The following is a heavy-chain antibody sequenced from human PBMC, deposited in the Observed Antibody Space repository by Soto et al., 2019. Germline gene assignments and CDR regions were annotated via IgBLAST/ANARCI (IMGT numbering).Heavy chain of an antibody. D-gene: IGHD6-13*01. CDR1: GGSISSYD. Sequence: PSETLCLTCTVSGGSISSYDWSWIRQPPGKGLEWIGYIYYSGSTNYNPSLKRRVTISVDTSKNQFSLKLSSVTAADTAVYYCAGSIAADGTNYYYGMDVWGQGTTVT. CDR3: AGSIAADGTNYYYGMDV. J-gene: IGHJ6*02. CDR2: IYYSGST. V-gene: IGHV4-59*01.